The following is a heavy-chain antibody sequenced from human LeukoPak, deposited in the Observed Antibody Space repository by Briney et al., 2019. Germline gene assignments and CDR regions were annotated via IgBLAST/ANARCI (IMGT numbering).Heavy chain of an antibody. Sequence: GESLKISCKGSGYSFTSYRIGWVRQMPGKGLEWMGIIYPGDSDTRYSPSFQGQVTISADKSISTAYLQWSSLKASDTAMYYCARPHYDFWSGYAFDIWGQGTMVTVSS. CDR2: IYPGDSDT. V-gene: IGHV5-51*01. J-gene: IGHJ3*02. D-gene: IGHD3-3*01. CDR3: ARPHYDFWSGYAFDI. CDR1: GYSFTSYR.